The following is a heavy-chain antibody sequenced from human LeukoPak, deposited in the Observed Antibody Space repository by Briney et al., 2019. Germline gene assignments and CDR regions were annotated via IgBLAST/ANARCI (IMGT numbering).Heavy chain of an antibody. CDR1: GFTFSISA. CDR2: ISGSGGTT. CDR3: AKAPTLGANGMDV. D-gene: IGHD1-1*01. Sequence: GGSLKLSCAASGFTFSISAMNWVRQAPGKGLEWVSAISGSGGTTFYADSVKGRFTISRDNSENTLYLQMNSLRAEDTAVYYCAKAPTLGANGMDVWGQGTTVTVSS. V-gene: IGHV3-23*01. J-gene: IGHJ6*02.